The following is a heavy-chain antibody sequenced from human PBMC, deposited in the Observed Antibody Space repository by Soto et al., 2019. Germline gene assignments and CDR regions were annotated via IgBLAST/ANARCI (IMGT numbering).Heavy chain of an antibody. CDR1: GGSISSGDYY. J-gene: IGHJ1*01. V-gene: IGHV4-30-4*01. CDR3: DRVRTRYESSLQH. Sequence: QVQLPESGPGLVKPSQTLSLTCTVSGGSISSGDYYWSWIRQPPGKGLEWIGYIYYSGSTYYNPSLKSRVTISVDTSTNQFSLKLSSVTAADTAVYYFDRVRTRYESSLQHWGQGTLVTVSS. CDR2: IYYSGST. D-gene: IGHD3-22*01.